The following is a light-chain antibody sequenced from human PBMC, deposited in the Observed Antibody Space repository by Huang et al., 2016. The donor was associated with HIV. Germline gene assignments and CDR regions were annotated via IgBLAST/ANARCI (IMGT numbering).Light chain of an antibody. CDR3: QQYDYFPYT. CDR2: DAS. CDR1: QDISNY. J-gene: IGKJ2*01. V-gene: IGKV1-33*01. Sequence: DIQLTQSPSALSATVGDRVTITFQAIQDISNYLNWFQQKPGTAPKLLIDDASNLQSGVPSRFSGSGSGTDFSLTISGLQPEDFATYYCQQYDYFPYTVGQGTRVDIK.